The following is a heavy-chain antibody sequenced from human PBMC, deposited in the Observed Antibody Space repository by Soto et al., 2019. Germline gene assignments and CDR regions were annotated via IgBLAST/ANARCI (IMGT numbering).Heavy chain of an antibody. D-gene: IGHD2-21*01. CDR1: GGTFSSYT. Sequence: SVKVSCKASGGTFSSYTISWVRQAPGQGLEWMGRIIPILGIANYAQKFQGRVTITADKSTSTAYMELSSLRSEDTAVYYCARDLAYCGGDCYEDDAFDIWGQGTMVTVSS. J-gene: IGHJ3*02. CDR2: IIPILGIA. V-gene: IGHV1-69*04. CDR3: ARDLAYCGGDCYEDDAFDI.